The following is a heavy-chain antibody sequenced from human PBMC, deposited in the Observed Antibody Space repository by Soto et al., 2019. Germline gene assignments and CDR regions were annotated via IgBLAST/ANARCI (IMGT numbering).Heavy chain of an antibody. Sequence: GESLKISCKGSGYSFTSYWIGWVRQMPGKGLEWMGIIYPGDSDTRYSPSFQGQVTISADKSISTAYLQWSSLKASDTAMYYCARSQTGTTSLYYYCGMDVWGQGTTVTVSS. V-gene: IGHV5-51*01. CDR1: GYSFTSYW. J-gene: IGHJ6*02. CDR2: IYPGDSDT. CDR3: ARSQTGTTSLYYYCGMDV. D-gene: IGHD1-1*01.